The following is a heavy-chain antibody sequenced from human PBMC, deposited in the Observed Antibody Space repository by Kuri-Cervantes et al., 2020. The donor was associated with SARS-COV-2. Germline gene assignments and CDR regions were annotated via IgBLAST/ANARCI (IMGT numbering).Heavy chain of an antibody. Sequence: GGSLRLSCGGSGGFTFSSYSMTWVRQAPGKGLEWVANIDENGGEKYYVDSVKGRFTISRDNSKNMLYLQMNSLRAEDTAVYYCARAGGISSGYYYRLDYWGQGTLVTVSS. CDR2: IDENGGEK. CDR3: ARAGGISSGYYYRLDY. V-gene: IGHV3-7*01. CDR1: GGFTFSSYS. J-gene: IGHJ4*02. D-gene: IGHD3-22*01.